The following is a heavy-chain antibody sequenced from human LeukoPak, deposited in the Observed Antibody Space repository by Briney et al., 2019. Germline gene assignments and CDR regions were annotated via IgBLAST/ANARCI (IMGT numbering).Heavy chain of an antibody. V-gene: IGHV4-39*01. CDR1: GGSISSSSCY. Sequence: SETLSLTCTVSGGSISSSSCYWGWIRQPPGKGLEWIGSIYYSGSTYYNPSLKSRVTISVDTSKNQFSLKLSSVTAADTAVYYCARHCGGDCYSGLWFDPWGQGTLVTVSS. CDR2: IYYSGST. CDR3: ARHCGGDCYSGLWFDP. J-gene: IGHJ5*02. D-gene: IGHD2-21*02.